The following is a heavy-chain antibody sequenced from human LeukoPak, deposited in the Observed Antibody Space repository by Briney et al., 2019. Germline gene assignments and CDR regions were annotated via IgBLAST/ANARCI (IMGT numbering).Heavy chain of an antibody. J-gene: IGHJ4*02. CDR2: IIPILGIA. CDR1: GGTFSSYA. V-gene: IGHV1-69*04. CDR3: ARLKPEYYDSSGHSDY. Sequence: ASVKVSYKASGGTFSSYAISWVRQAPGQGLEWMGRIIPILGIANYAQKFQGRVTITADKSTSTAYMELSSLRSEDTAVYYCARLKPEYYDSSGHSDYWGQGTLVTVSS. D-gene: IGHD3-22*01.